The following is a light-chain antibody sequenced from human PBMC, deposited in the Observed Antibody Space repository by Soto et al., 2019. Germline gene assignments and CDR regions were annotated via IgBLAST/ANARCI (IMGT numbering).Light chain of an antibody. V-gene: IGKV1-39*01. CDR1: QSISRN. CDR3: QQSYTTASIT. CDR2: AAS. J-gene: IGKJ5*01. Sequence: DIQMTQSPSSLSASVGDRVTITCRASQSISRNLNWYQHKPGKAPKLLIYAASSLQNGVPSRFSGGGSGTEFTLSISSLQPEDFGTYYCQQSYTTASITFGQGTRLEMK.